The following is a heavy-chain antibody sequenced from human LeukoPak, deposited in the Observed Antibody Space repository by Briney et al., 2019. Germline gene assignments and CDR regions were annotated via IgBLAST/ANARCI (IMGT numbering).Heavy chain of an antibody. CDR2: IYSGGST. CDR3: ARDSYGDYYFDY. V-gene: IGHV3-66*01. CDR1: GFTVSSNY. Sequence: PGGSLRLSCAASGFTVSSNYMSWVRQAPGKGLEWVSVIYSGGSTYYADSVKGRFTISRDNFKNTLYLQMNSLRAEDTAVYYCARDSYGDYYFDYWGQGTLVTVSS. D-gene: IGHD4-17*01. J-gene: IGHJ4*02.